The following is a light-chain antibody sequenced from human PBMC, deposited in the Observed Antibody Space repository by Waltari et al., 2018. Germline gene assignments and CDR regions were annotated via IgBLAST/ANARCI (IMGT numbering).Light chain of an antibody. Sequence: ETVLTQSPGTLSLSPGEGATLSCRASQSVSNNYLAWYQQRPGQAPRLLFTGAWIRATGIPDRFSGSGSGTDFTLTISRLEPEDFAVYYCQQYGNSPGTFGQGTRVDI. CDR3: QQYGNSPGT. V-gene: IGKV3-20*01. CDR2: GAW. J-gene: IGKJ1*01. CDR1: QSVSNNY.